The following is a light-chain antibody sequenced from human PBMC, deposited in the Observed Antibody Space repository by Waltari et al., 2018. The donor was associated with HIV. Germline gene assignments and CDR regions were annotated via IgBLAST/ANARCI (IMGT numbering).Light chain of an antibody. CDR1: SSDVGGYNY. J-gene: IGLJ3*02. Sequence: QSALTQPASVSGSPGQSITISGTGTSSDVGGYNYVSWYQQHPGKAPKLMIYVVSNRPSGVSNRLSGAKSGNTSSLTISELQAEDEADYDCSSYTSSSTLRVFGGGTKLTVL. CDR3: SSYTSSSTLRV. V-gene: IGLV2-14*01. CDR2: VVS.